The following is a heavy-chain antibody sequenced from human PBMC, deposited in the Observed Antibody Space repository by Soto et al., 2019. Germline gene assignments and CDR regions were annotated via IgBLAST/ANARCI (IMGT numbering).Heavy chain of an antibody. J-gene: IGHJ4*02. Sequence: GGSLRLSCAASGFTFSSYAMHWVRQAPGKGLEWVAVISYDGSNKYYADSVKGRFTISRDNSKNTPYLQMNSLRAEDTAVYYCASPPNRYSSGWYFGYWGQGTLVTVSS. CDR2: ISYDGSNK. CDR1: GFTFSSYA. CDR3: ASPPNRYSSGWYFGY. D-gene: IGHD6-19*01. V-gene: IGHV3-30-3*01.